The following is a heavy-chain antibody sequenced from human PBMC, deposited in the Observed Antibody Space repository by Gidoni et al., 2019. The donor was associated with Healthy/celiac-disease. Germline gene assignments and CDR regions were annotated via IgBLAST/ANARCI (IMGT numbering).Heavy chain of an antibody. D-gene: IGHD5-12*01. V-gene: IGHV3-30*18. CDR2: ISYDGSNK. CDR1: GFTFSSYG. CDR3: AKDLGDGYKYYYYYGMDV. Sequence: QVQLVESGGGVVQPGRSLRLSCAASGFTFSSYGMHWVRQAPGKGLEWVAVISYDGSNKYYADSVKGRFTISRDNSKNTLYLQMNSLRAEDTAVYYCAKDLGDGYKYYYYYGMDVWGQGTTVTVSS. J-gene: IGHJ6*02.